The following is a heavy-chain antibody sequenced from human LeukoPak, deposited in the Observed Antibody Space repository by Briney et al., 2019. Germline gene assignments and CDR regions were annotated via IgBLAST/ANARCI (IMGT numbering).Heavy chain of an antibody. CDR3: AKAARDYDILTGYYYRYYFDY. CDR1: GFTFSSYA. V-gene: IGHV3-23*01. Sequence: GGSLRLSCAASGFTFSSYAMSWVRQAPGKGLEWVSAISGSGGSTYYADSVKGRFTISRDNSKNTLYLQMNSLRAEDTAVYYCAKAARDYDILTGYYYRYYFDYWGQGTLVTVSS. J-gene: IGHJ4*02. D-gene: IGHD3-9*01. CDR2: ISGSGGST.